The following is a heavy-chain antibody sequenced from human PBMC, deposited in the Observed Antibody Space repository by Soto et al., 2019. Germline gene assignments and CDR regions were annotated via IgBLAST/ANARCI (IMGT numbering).Heavy chain of an antibody. J-gene: IGHJ4*02. CDR3: VITPRRVDY. Sequence: RRLSCAASGFTFSSYGMHWVRQAPGKGLEWVAVISYDGSNKYYADSVKGRFTISRDNSKNTLYLQMNSLRAEDTAVYYCVITPRRVDYWGQGTLVTVSS. V-gene: IGHV3-30*03. CDR1: GFTFSSYG. CDR2: ISYDGSNK.